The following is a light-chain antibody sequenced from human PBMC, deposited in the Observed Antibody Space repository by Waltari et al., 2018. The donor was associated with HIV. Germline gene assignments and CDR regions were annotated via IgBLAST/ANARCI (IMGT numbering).Light chain of an antibody. V-gene: IGKV4-1*01. Sequence: DIVMTQSPDSLVVSLGERATINCKSSQSVLYSSNNKNYLAWYQQKPGQPPKLLIYWASTRESGVPDRFSGSGSVTDFTLTISSLQAEDVAVYYCQQYYGTPLTFGGGTKVEIK. CDR2: WAS. CDR1: QSVLYSSNNKNY. CDR3: QQYYGTPLT. J-gene: IGKJ4*01.